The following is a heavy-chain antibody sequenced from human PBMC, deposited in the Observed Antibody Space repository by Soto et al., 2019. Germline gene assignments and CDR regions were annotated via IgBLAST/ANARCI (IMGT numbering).Heavy chain of an antibody. CDR2: ISSSSSTI. CDR3: ARVGVLRFLEWSEYFQH. V-gene: IGHV3-48*01. D-gene: IGHD3-3*01. Sequence: GGSLRLSCAASGFTFSSYSMNWVRQAPGKGLEWVSYISSSSSTIYYADSVKGRFTISRDNAKNSLYLQMNSLRAEDTAVYYCARVGVLRFLEWSEYFQHWGQGTLVTVSS. CDR1: GFTFSSYS. J-gene: IGHJ1*01.